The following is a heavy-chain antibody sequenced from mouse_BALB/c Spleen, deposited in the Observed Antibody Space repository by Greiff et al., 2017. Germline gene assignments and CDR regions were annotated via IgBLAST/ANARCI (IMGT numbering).Heavy chain of an antibody. V-gene: IGHV1-9*01. D-gene: IGHD2-4*01. CDR2: ILPGSGST. Sequence: QVQLQQSGAELMKPGASVKISCKATGYTFSSYWIEWVKQRPGHGLEWIGEILPGSGSTNYNEKFKGKATFTADTSSNTAYMQLSSLTSEDSAVYYCARDGYDYPFAYWGQGTLVTVSA. CDR3: ARDGYDYPFAY. CDR1: GYTFSSYW. J-gene: IGHJ3*01.